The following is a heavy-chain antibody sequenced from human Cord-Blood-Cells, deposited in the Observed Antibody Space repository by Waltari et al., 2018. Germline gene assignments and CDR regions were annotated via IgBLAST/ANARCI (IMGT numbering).Heavy chain of an antibody. CDR1: GGSFSGYY. Sequence: QVQLQQWGAGLLKPSETLSLTCAVYGGSFSGYYWSWIRQPPGKGLEWIGEINHSGSTNDNPSRKSRVTRAVDTSKNQFSLKLSSVTAADTAVYYCARGYCSSTSCYTRRGNYFDYWGQGTLVTVSS. CDR3: ARGYCSSTSCYTRRGNYFDY. J-gene: IGHJ4*02. D-gene: IGHD2-2*02. CDR2: INHSGST. V-gene: IGHV4-34*01.